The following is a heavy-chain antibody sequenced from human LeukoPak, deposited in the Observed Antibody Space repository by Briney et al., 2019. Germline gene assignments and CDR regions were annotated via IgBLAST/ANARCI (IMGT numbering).Heavy chain of an antibody. CDR1: GFTFDDYG. Sequence: GGSLRLSCAASGFTFDDYGMSWVRQAPGKGLEWVSDINWNGGSTGYADSVKGRFTISRDNAKNSLYLQMNSLRAEDTALYYCARDYYDSSGYSALGYWGQGTLVTVSS. D-gene: IGHD3-22*01. V-gene: IGHV3-20*04. CDR3: ARDYYDSSGYSALGY. J-gene: IGHJ4*02. CDR2: INWNGGST.